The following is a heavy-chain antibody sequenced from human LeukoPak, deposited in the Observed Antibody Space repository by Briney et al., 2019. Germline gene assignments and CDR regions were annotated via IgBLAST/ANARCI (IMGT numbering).Heavy chain of an antibody. D-gene: IGHD5-18*01. V-gene: IGHV4-39*01. CDR3: ARVVDTAMVCDY. CDR1: GGSISSSSYY. J-gene: IGHJ4*02. CDR2: IYYSGSA. Sequence: MPSETLSLTCTVSGGSISSSSYYWGWIRQPPGKGLEWIGSIYYSGSAYYNLSLKSRVTISVDTSKNQFSLKLSSVTAADTTVYYCARVVDTAMVCDYWGQGTLVTVSS.